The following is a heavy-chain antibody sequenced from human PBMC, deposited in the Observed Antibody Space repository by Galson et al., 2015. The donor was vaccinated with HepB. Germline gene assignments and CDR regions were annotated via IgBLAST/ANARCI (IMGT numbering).Heavy chain of an antibody. CDR2: INHSGST. CDR3: VLDKDGDFDY. D-gene: IGHD5-24*01. J-gene: IGHJ4*02. V-gene: IGHV4-34*01. CDR1: GGSFSGYY. Sequence: SEPLSLTCAVYGGSFSGYYWSWIRQPPGKGLEWIGEINHSGSTNYNPSLKSRVTISVDTSKNQFSLNLSSVTAADTAVYYCVLDKDGDFDYWGQGTLVTVSS.